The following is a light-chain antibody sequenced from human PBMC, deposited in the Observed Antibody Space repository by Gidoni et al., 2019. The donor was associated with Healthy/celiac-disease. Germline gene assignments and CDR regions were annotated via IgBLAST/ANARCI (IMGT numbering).Light chain of an antibody. CDR3: QQYDNLPPGT. CDR1: QDISNY. J-gene: IGKJ3*01. Sequence: DIQMTQSTSSLSASVGDRVTITCQASQDISNYLNWYQQKPGKAPKLLIYDASNLETGVPSRFSGSGSGTDFTFTISSLQPEDIATYYCQQYDNLPPGTFGPGTKVDIK. CDR2: DAS. V-gene: IGKV1-33*01.